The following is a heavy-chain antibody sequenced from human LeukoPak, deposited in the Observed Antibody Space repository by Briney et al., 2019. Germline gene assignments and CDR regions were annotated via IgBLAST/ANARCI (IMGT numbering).Heavy chain of an antibody. Sequence: SETLSLTCSVSGGSMRSYYWNWIRQPPGKGLEWIGYIYYSGSTNYNPSLKSRVTISVDKSKDQFSLKLSSVTAADTAVYYCARSVEGYCSGGSCYSYYYYMDVWGKGTTVTVSS. CDR2: IYYSGST. J-gene: IGHJ6*03. V-gene: IGHV4-59*01. CDR1: GGSMRSYY. CDR3: ARSVEGYCSGGSCYSYYYYMDV. D-gene: IGHD2-15*01.